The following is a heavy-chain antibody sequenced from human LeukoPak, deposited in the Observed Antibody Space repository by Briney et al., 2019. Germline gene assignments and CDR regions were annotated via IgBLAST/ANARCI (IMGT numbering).Heavy chain of an antibody. CDR3: ARDGDYGDYNAFDI. Sequence: GASVKVSRKASGYTFTSYDTNGGRQATGQGLEWMGWMNPNSGNTGYAQKFQGRVTMTRNTSISTAYMELSSLRSEDTAVYYCARDGDYGDYNAFDIWGQGTMVTVSS. D-gene: IGHD4-17*01. CDR2: MNPNSGNT. CDR1: GYTFTSYD. J-gene: IGHJ3*02. V-gene: IGHV1-8*01.